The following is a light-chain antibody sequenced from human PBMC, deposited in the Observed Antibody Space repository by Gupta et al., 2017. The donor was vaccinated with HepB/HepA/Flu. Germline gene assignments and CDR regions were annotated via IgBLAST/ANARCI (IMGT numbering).Light chain of an antibody. J-gene: IGKJ5*01. CDR3: QQYNNWAPRA. V-gene: IGKV3-15*01. Sequence: EIVITQSPATLSVSPGERATLSCRASQSVSINLAWYQQKPGQAPRLLIYAASTRDTGNTARFSGSGFGKEFTLTSSSRQWKDFAVYYCQQYNNWAPRAFGEGTPLEIK. CDR1: QSVSIN. CDR2: AAS.